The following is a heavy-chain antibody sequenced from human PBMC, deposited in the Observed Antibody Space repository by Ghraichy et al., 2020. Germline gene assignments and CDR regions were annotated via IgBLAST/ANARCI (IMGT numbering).Heavy chain of an antibody. CDR2: ISYDGSNK. CDR3: AKSMAVAAPYYFDY. Sequence: GGSLRLSCAASGFTFSSYGMHWVRQAPGKGLEWVAVISYDGSNKYYADSVKGRFTISRDNSKNTLYLQMNSLRAEDTAVYYCAKSMAVAAPYYFDYWGQGTLVTVSS. CDR1: GFTFSSYG. D-gene: IGHD6-19*01. J-gene: IGHJ4*02. V-gene: IGHV3-30*18.